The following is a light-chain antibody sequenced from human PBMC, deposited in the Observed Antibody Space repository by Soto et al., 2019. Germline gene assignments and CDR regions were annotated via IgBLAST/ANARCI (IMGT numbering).Light chain of an antibody. CDR3: QQYNKWPLT. V-gene: IGKV3-15*01. J-gene: IGKJ4*01. CDR2: GAS. CDR1: HSVSSN. Sequence: EIVMTQTPATLSVSPGERATLSCRASHSVSSNLAWYQHKPGQASSLLIHGASTRATGLPARFSGSGSGTEFTLTISSLPSEDFEVYYCQQYNKWPLTCGGGTYVEIK.